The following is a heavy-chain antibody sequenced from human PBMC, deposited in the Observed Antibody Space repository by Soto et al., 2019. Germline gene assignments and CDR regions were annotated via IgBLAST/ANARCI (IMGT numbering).Heavy chain of an antibody. CDR3: ATLDRIAVAGTVEYFAY. J-gene: IGHJ4*02. CDR1: GYTFTSYY. D-gene: IGHD6-19*01. Sequence: ASVKVSCKGSGYTFTSYYMHWMRQAPGQGLEWMGIINPSGGSTIYAQKFQGRVTMTEDTSTDTAYMELSSLRSEDTAVYYCATLDRIAVAGTVEYFAYWGQGTLVTVSS. CDR2: INPSGGST. V-gene: IGHV1-46*01.